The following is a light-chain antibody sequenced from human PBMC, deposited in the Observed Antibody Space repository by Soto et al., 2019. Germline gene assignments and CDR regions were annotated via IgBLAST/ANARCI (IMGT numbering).Light chain of an antibody. J-gene: IGKJ3*01. Sequence: IVMTQSPATLSVSPGERATLSCRASQSVASNLAWYQQRLGQAPRLLVYGASTRATGIPARFSGSGSGTGFTLTISSVQSEDFAVYYCQQYNKWPVFTFGPGTRVDIK. CDR3: QQYNKWPVFT. CDR2: GAS. V-gene: IGKV3-15*01. CDR1: QSVASN.